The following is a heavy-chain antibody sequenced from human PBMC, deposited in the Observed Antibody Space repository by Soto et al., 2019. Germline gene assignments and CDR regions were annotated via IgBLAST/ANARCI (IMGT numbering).Heavy chain of an antibody. CDR1: GDTFNSNA. CDR3: ARVPDSPPPLGN. CDR2: IVPILGVA. Sequence: QVQLVQSGAEVKKPGSSVKVSCKTSGDTFNSNAISWVRQAPGQGLEWMGRIVPILGVADYAQKFQCRVTLTADKSTSGVYMELSSLRSEGRGLYYCARVPDSPPPLGNWGQGTLVT. V-gene: IGHV1-69*04. D-gene: IGHD3-22*01. J-gene: IGHJ4*02.